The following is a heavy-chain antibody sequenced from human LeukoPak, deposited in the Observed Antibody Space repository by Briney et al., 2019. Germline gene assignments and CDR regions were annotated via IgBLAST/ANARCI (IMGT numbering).Heavy chain of an antibody. CDR2: ISGSGGST. Sequence: GGSLRLSCAASGFTFSGYAMSWVRQAPGKGLEWVSAISGSGGSTYYADSVKGRFTISRDNSKNTLYLQMNSLRIEDTAVYYCAKGSRYFDWVGAFDIWGQGTMVTVSS. J-gene: IGHJ3*02. D-gene: IGHD3-9*01. CDR1: GFTFSGYA. V-gene: IGHV3-23*01. CDR3: AKGSRYFDWVGAFDI.